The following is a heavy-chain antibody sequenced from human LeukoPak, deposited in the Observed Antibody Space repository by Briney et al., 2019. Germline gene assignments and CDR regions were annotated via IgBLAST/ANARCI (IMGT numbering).Heavy chain of an antibody. Sequence: SETLSLTCTVSGDSISSSSYYWGWIRRPPGKGLEWIGSIYYSGNTYYNPSLKSRVTISVDTSKNQLSLKLSSVTAADTAVYYCAVNIDYWGQGTLVTVSS. CDR2: IYYSGNT. V-gene: IGHV4-39*01. CDR1: GDSISSSSYY. D-gene: IGHD2/OR15-2a*01. CDR3: AVNIDY. J-gene: IGHJ4*02.